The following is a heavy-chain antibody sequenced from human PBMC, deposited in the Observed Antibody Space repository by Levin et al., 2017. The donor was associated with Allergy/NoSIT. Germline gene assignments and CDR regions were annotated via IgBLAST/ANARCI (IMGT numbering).Heavy chain of an antibody. Sequence: ASVKVSCKASGYTFTSYGISWVRQAPGQGLEWMGWISAYNGNTNYAQKLQGRVTMTTDTSTSTAYMELRSLRSDDTAVYYCARDRPSLYCSGGSCYIDYWGQGTLVTVSS. CDR2: ISAYNGNT. CDR1: GYTFTSYG. J-gene: IGHJ4*02. CDR3: ARDRPSLYCSGGSCYIDY. D-gene: IGHD2-15*01. V-gene: IGHV1-18*01.